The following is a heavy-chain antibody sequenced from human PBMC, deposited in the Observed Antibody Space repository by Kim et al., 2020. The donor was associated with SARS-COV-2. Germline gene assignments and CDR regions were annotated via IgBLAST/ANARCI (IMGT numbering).Heavy chain of an antibody. D-gene: IGHD6-19*01. Sequence: SETLSLTCTVSGGSISSYYWSWIRQPPGKGLEWIGYIYYSGSTNYNPSLKSRVTISVDTSKNQFSLKLSSVTAADTAVYYCARDHPRGGKTSIAVAGTPYYYYGMDVWGQGTTVTVSS. CDR3: ARDHPRGGKTSIAVAGTPYYYYGMDV. J-gene: IGHJ6*02. CDR1: GGSISSYY. CDR2: IYYSGST. V-gene: IGHV4-59*13.